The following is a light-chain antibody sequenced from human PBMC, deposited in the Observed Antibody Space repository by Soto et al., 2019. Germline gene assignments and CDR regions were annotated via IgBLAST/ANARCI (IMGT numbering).Light chain of an antibody. CDR3: QQYINYPLT. V-gene: IGKV1-5*01. CDR2: NAF. Sequence: DIQMTQSPSTLSASVGDRVTITCRARHSISRWLAWYQHKPGKAPKLLIYNAFTSESGVPSRFSGSGSGTEFTLTISSLQPDDFATYYCQQYINYPLTFGGGTNVEI. J-gene: IGKJ4*01. CDR1: HSISRW.